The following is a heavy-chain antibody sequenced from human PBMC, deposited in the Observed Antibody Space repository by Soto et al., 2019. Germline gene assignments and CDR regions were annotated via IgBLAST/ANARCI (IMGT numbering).Heavy chain of an antibody. CDR2: IYYSGST. CDR3: ARQGLHDAFDI. V-gene: IGHV4-59*01. Sequence: SETLSLTCTVSGGSISSYYWSWIRQPPGKGLEWIGYIYYSGSTNYNPSLKSRVTISVDTSKNQFSLKLSSVTAADTAVYYCARQGLHDAFDIWGQGTMVTVSS. CDR1: GGSISSYY. J-gene: IGHJ3*02.